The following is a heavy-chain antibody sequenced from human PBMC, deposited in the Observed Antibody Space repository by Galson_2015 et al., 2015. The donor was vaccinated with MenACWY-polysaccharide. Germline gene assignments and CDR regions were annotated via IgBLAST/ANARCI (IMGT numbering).Heavy chain of an antibody. D-gene: IGHD2-2*01. CDR1: GLTFSRYW. J-gene: IGHJ4*02. V-gene: IGHV3-74*01. Sequence: SLRLSCAASGLTFSRYWMHWVRHAPGKGLVWVSVINSDGSGTTYADSVKGRFTISRDNAKNTLYLQMNSLRAEDTAVYYCWVYCSSTSCYSGIPSGGQGTLVTVSS. CDR2: INSDGSGT. CDR3: WVYCSSTSCYSGIPS.